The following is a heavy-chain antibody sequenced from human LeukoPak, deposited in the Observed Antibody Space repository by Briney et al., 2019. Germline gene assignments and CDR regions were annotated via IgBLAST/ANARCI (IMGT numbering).Heavy chain of an antibody. CDR1: GFTFDDYA. J-gene: IGHJ4*02. CDR2: ISGDAGST. CDR3: ATDFGNG. Sequence: GSLRLSCAASGFTFDDYAMHWVRQAPGKGLEWVSLISGDAGSTYYADSVKGRFTISRDNSKNSLYLQMNSLRTEDTALYYCATDFGNGWGQGTLVTVSS. D-gene: IGHD3-10*01. V-gene: IGHV3-43*02.